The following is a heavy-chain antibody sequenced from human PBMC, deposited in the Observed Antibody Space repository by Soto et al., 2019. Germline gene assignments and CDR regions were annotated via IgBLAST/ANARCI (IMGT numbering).Heavy chain of an antibody. CDR3: ARSYAGRISSSWPGRLEGHYYHGMDV. V-gene: IGHV1-8*01. CDR2: MNPNSGNT. Sequence: QVQLVQSGAEVKKPGASVKVSCKASGYTFTSYDINWVRQATGQGLEWMGWMNPNSGNTGYAQKFQGRVTMTRNTSISTAYMELSSLRYEDTAVYYCARSYAGRISSSWPGRLEGHYYHGMDVGGQGTTVTVYS. J-gene: IGHJ6*02. CDR1: GYTFTSYD. D-gene: IGHD6-13*01.